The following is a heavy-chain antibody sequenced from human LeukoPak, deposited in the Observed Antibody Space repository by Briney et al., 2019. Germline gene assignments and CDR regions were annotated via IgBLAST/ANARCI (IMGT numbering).Heavy chain of an antibody. V-gene: IGHV1-2*02. CDR3: ARDMWQQFDWFDP. J-gene: IGHJ5*02. CDR2: INPNTGDT. CDR1: GYTFTAYY. D-gene: IGHD6-13*01. Sequence: EASVKVSCKASGYTFTAYYMHWVRQAPGQGLEWMGWINPNTGDTNYAQRLQGRVTMTRDTSISTAYMDLSRLRSDDTAVYYCARDMWQQFDWFDPWGQGTLVTVSS.